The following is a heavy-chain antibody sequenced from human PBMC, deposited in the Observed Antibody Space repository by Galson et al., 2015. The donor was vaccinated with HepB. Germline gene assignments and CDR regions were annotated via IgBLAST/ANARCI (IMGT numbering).Heavy chain of an antibody. CDR2: INPNSGGT. J-gene: IGHJ6*03. V-gene: IGHV1-2*02. CDR1: GYTFTAYY. Sequence: SVTVSCKASGYTFTAYYMHWVRQAPGQGLEWMGWINPNSGGTNYAQKFQGRVTTTRDTSISTAYMELNNLRSDDTAVYYCARDGLEWLEYYYYYMTSGAKGPRSPSP. CDR3: ARDGLEWLEYYYYYMTS. D-gene: IGHD3-3*01.